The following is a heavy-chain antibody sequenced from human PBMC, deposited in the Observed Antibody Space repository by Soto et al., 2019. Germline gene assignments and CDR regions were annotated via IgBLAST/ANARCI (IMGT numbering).Heavy chain of an antibody. CDR3: ARLSNYDSSGYPN. V-gene: IGHV4-4*02. CDR2: IYHSAST. CDR1: GGSISSSNW. J-gene: IGHJ4*02. D-gene: IGHD3-22*01. Sequence: SETLTLTCAVSGGSISSSNWWSWVREPPGSGLEWIGEIYHSASTNYNPSLKSRVTISIDKSKNKFSLKLSSVTAADTAVYYCARLSNYDSSGYPNWGQGTLVTVSS.